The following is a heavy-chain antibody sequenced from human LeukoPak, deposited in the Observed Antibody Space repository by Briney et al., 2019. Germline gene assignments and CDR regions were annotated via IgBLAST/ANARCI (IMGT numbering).Heavy chain of an antibody. J-gene: IGHJ2*01. D-gene: IGHD7-27*01. CDR3: ARVGANWGSTEGDL. CDR2: IKQDGSEK. CDR1: GFTFSSYW. Sequence: PGGSLRLSCAASGFTFSSYWMSWVRQAPGKGLEWVANIKQDGSEKYYVDSVKGRFTISRDNAKNSLYLQMNSLRAEDTAVYYCARVGANWGSTEGDLWGRGTLVTVSS. V-gene: IGHV3-7*01.